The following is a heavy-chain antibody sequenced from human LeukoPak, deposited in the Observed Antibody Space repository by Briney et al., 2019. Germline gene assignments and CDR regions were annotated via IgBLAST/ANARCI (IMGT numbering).Heavy chain of an antibody. CDR3: AKYGGSGWVIDY. CDR1: GGSISNNY. CDR2: IYYTGGT. V-gene: IGHV4-59*08. J-gene: IGHJ4*02. D-gene: IGHD6-19*01. Sequence: SETLSLTCTVSGGSISNNYWTWIRQPPGKGLEYIGYIYYTGGTNYNPSLKSRVTISVDTSKNQFSLKLSSVTAADTAVYFCAKYGGSGWVIDYWGQGTLATVSS.